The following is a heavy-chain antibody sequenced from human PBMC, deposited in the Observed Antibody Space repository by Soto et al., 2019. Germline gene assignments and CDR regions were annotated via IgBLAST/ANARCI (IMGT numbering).Heavy chain of an antibody. CDR3: ARDGRGYCSSGSCYPWESGDY. CDR2: ISAYNGNT. J-gene: IGHJ4*02. CDR1: GYTFTSYG. Sequence: QVQLVQSGAEVKKPGASVKVSCKASGYTFTSYGISWVRQAPGQGLEWMGWISAYNGNTNYAQKLQGRVTMTTDTSTSTAYMELRSLRSDDTAVYYCARDGRGYCSSGSCYPWESGDYWGQGTLVTVSS. V-gene: IGHV1-18*01. D-gene: IGHD2-15*01.